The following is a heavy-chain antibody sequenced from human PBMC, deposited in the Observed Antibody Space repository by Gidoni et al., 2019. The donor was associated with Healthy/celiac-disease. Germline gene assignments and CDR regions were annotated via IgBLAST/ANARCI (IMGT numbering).Heavy chain of an antibody. CDR1: GFPFSSYG. CDR2: IWYDGSNK. V-gene: IGHV3-33*01. CDR3: ARDQEMATITQMFDY. Sequence: QVQLVESGGGVVQPGRSLRLSCAASGFPFSSYGMHWVRQAPGKGLEWVAVIWYDGSNKYYADSVKGRFTISRDNSKNTLYLQMNSLRAEDTAVYYCARDQEMATITQMFDYWGQGTLVTVSS. D-gene: IGHD5-12*01. J-gene: IGHJ4*02.